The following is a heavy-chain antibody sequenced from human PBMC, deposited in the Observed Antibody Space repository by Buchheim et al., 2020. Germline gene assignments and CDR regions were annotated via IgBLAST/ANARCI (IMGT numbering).Heavy chain of an antibody. D-gene: IGHD1-26*01. Sequence: QVTLKESGPALVKPTQTLTLTCTFSGFSLSTSARVSWIRQPPGKALEWLARIDLDDDKFYSASLKTRLTISKDSSKNQVVLTMTNMDPVDTATYYCARLNSGTYIDFWGQGTL. CDR2: IDLDDDK. CDR3: ARLNSGTYIDF. V-gene: IGHV2-70*04. J-gene: IGHJ4*02. CDR1: GFSLSTSAR.